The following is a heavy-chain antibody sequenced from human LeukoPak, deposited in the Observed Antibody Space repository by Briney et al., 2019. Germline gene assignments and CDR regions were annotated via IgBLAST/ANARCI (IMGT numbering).Heavy chain of an antibody. CDR3: AYYDFWSGPLGGMDV. J-gene: IGHJ6*02. D-gene: IGHD3-3*01. CDR1: GYTFTVYY. CDR2: INPKSGGT. Sequence: ASVKASCKASGYTFTVYYIDWVRQAPGQGLEWLGRINPKSGGTHYAQKFQGRVTMTRDMSINTAYMELSRLRSDDTAVYYCAYYDFWSGPLGGMDVWGQGTTVTVSS. V-gene: IGHV1-2*06.